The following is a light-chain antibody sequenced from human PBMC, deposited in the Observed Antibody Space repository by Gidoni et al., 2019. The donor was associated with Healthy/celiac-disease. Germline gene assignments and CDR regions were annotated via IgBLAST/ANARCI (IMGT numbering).Light chain of an antibody. CDR1: SSDVGGYNY. J-gene: IGLJ2*01. Sequence: QSALTQPPSASGSPGQSVTISCTGTSSDVGGYNYVSWYQQHPGKAPKLMIYEVSQRPSGVPDRFSGSKSGNTASLTVSGLQAEDEADYYCSSYAGSTLGVFGGGTKLTVL. V-gene: IGLV2-8*01. CDR2: EVS. CDR3: SSYAGSTLGV.